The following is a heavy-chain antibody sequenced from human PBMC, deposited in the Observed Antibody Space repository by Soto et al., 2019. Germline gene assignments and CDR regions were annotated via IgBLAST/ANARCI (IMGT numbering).Heavy chain of an antibody. D-gene: IGHD2-2*01. J-gene: IGHJ4*02. CDR1: GGSFSYY. V-gene: IGHV4-34*01. Sequence: QVQLQQWGAGLLKPSETLSLTCAVYGGSFSYYWSWIRQSPGKGLEWIGEINHSGSTNCNPSLKSRVTISVDTSKNPFSLKLSSVTAADTAVYYCARYCRSTSCYGGAFDYWGQGTLVTVSS. CDR2: INHSGST. CDR3: ARYCRSTSCYGGAFDY.